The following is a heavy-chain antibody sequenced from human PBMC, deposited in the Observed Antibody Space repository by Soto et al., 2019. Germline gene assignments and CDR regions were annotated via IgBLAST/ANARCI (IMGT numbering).Heavy chain of an antibody. D-gene: IGHD1-26*01. V-gene: IGHV4-38-2*02. CDR3: ARVGFRGSYHYYFES. J-gene: IGHJ4*02. CDR1: RYSLTSAHY. CDR2: IYHSGST. Sequence: LTCTVSRYSLTSAHYWGWIRQPPGKGPEWIGSIYHSGSTYYNPSLKRRFAISVDTSKNQFSLKMSSVTAADTAVYYCARVGFRGSYHYYFESWGQGTLVTVSS.